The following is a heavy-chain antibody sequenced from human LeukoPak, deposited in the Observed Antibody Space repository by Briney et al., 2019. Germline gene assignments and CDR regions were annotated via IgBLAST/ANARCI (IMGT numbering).Heavy chain of an antibody. D-gene: IGHD4-17*01. CDR1: QFTFSNAW. Sequence: GGSLRLSCAASQFTFSNAWMSWVRQAPGKGLEWVSLIYSGGSTYYADSVRGRFTISRDNSKNTLCLQMNSLRAEDTAVYYCATTRYDAFDIWGQGTMVTVSS. CDR2: IYSGGST. V-gene: IGHV3-53*01. CDR3: ATTRYDAFDI. J-gene: IGHJ3*02.